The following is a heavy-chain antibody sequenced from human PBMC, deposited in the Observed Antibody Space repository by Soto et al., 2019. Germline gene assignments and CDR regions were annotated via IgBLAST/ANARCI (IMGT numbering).Heavy chain of an antibody. CDR3: ARDGAAAAGIGWFDP. CDR2: IYYSGST. V-gene: IGHV4-59*01. J-gene: IGHJ5*02. D-gene: IGHD6-13*01. Sequence: RHPPGKGLEWIGSIYYSGSTNYNPSLKSRVTISVDTSKNQFSLKLSSVTAADTAVYYCARDGAAAAGIGWFDPWGQGTLVTGS.